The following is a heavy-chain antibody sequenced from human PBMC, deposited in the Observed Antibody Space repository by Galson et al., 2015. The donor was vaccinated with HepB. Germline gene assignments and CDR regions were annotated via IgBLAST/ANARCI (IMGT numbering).Heavy chain of an antibody. D-gene: IGHD3-22*01. Sequence: SLRLSCAASGFTFSSYAMSWVRQAPGKGLEWVSAISGSGGSTYYADSVKGRFTISRDNSKNTLYLQMNSLRAEDTAVYYCAKVRREYYDSSGYYHLPMYDFDYWGQGTLVTVSS. J-gene: IGHJ4*02. CDR3: AKVRREYYDSSGYYHLPMYDFDY. V-gene: IGHV3-23*01. CDR1: GFTFSSYA. CDR2: ISGSGGST.